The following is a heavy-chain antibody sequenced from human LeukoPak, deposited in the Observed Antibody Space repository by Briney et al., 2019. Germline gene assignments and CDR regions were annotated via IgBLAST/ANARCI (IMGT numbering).Heavy chain of an antibody. V-gene: IGHV1-8*01. CDR2: MSPNSGNT. J-gene: IGHJ4*02. Sequence: ASVKVSCKASGYTFTSYDINWVRQATGQGLEWVGWMSPNSGNTGSAQKFQGRVTMTRNTSISTAYMELSSLRSEDTAVYYCASFQKQVWGQGTLVTVSS. CDR3: ASFQKQV. CDR1: GYTFTSYD.